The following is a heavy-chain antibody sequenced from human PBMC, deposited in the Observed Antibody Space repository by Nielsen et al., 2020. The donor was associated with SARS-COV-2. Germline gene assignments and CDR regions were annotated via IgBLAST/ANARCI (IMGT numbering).Heavy chain of an antibody. D-gene: IGHD1-26*01. CDR1: GGTFSSYA. CDR2: IIPIFGTA. V-gene: IGHV1-69*13. J-gene: IGHJ5*02. CDR3: AREEWELPYNWFDP. Sequence: SVKVSCKASGGTFSSYAISWVRQAPGQGLEWMGGIIPIFGTANYAQKFQGRVTITADESTRIAYMELSSLRSEDTAVYYCAREEWELPYNWFDPWGQGTLVTVSS.